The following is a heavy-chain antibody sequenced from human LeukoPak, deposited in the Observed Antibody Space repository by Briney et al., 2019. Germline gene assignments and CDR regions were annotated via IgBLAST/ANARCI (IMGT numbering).Heavy chain of an antibody. J-gene: IGHJ6*03. Sequence: SQTLSLTCTVSGGSISSYYWSLIRQPPGKGLEWIGYIYYSGSTNYNPSLKSRVTISVDTSKNQFSLKLSSVTAADTAVYYCAREGGYDGYSGSLSYYHYMDVWGKGTTVTVSS. CDR2: IYYSGST. D-gene: IGHD5-12*01. CDR1: GGSISSYY. V-gene: IGHV4-59*01. CDR3: AREGGYDGYSGSLSYYHYMDV.